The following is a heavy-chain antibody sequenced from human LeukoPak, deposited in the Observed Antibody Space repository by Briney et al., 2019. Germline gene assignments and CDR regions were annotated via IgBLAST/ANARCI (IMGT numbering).Heavy chain of an antibody. V-gene: IGHV4-59*01. D-gene: IGHD6-13*01. J-gene: IGHJ3*02. CDR3: ARDYQQLNAFDI. CDR2: IYYSGST. Sequence: PSETLSLTCTVSGGSISSYYCSWIRQPPGKGLEWIGYIYYSGSTNYNPSLKSRVTISVDTSKNQFSLKLSSVTAADTAVYYCARDYQQLNAFDIWGQGTMVTVSS. CDR1: GGSISSYY.